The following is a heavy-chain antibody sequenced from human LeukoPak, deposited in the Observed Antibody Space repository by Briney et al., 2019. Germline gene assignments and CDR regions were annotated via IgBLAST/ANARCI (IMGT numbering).Heavy chain of an antibody. Sequence: GGSLRLPCAASGFTFSSYSMNWVRQAPGKGLEWVSSISSSSSYIYYADSVKGRFTISRDNAKNSLYLQMNSLRAEDTALDYCARDPSGGNEGYWGQGTLVTVSS. CDR3: ARDPSGGNEGY. CDR1: GFTFSSYS. V-gene: IGHV3-21*01. D-gene: IGHD4-23*01. J-gene: IGHJ4*02. CDR2: ISSSSSYI.